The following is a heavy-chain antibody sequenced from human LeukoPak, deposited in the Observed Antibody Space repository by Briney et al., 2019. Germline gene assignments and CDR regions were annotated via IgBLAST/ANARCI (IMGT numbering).Heavy chain of an antibody. D-gene: IGHD2-15*01. CDR1: GFTFTNYA. CDR2: MSGRGVST. V-gene: IGHV3-23*01. CDR3: VKDCNGGNCYIDY. Sequence: TGGSLRLSCAASGFTFTNYAMSWVRQAPGKGLEWVSGMSGRGVSTYYADSVKGRFTISSDNSKNTLYLQMNSLRAEDTAIYYCVKDCNGGNCYIDYWGQGTLVTVAS. J-gene: IGHJ4*02.